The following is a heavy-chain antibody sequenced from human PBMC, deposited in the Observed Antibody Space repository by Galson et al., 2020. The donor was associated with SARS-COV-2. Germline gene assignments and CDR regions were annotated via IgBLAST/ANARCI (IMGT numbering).Heavy chain of an antibody. CDR3: AREWGNINSSVFDY. V-gene: IGHV1-46*04. J-gene: IGHJ4*02. CDR1: GYTFTSFY. CDR2: INPSGDIT. Sequence: ASVKVSCKASGYTFTSFYIHWVRQAPGQGLEWVGVINPSGDITSYAQKLRGRVTVTRDMSTQTVYMELSSLTSEDTAVYYCAREWGNINSSVFDYWGQGSLVVVS. D-gene: IGHD3-16*01.